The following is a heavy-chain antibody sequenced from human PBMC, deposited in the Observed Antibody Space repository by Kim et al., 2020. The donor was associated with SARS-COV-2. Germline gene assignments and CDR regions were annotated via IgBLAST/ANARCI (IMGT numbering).Heavy chain of an antibody. Sequence: KFHGRVTITADESTSTAYMELSSLRSEDTAVYYCARWVVVPAAKWYGMDVWGQGTTVTVSS. D-gene: IGHD2-2*01. J-gene: IGHJ6*02. CDR3: ARWVVVPAAKWYGMDV. V-gene: IGHV1-69*01.